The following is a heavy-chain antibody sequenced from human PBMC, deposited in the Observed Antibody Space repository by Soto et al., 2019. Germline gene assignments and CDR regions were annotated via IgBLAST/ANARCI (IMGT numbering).Heavy chain of an antibody. CDR2: MNPNSGNT. J-gene: IGHJ4*02. V-gene: IGHV1-8*01. CDR3: ARGELLWFGELLR. CDR1: GYTFTSYD. D-gene: IGHD3-10*01. Sequence: QVQLVQSGAEVKKPGASVKVSCKASGYTFTSYDINWVRQATGQGLEGMGWMNPNSGNTGYAQKLRGRVTMTRNTSISTAYMELSSLRSEDTAVYYCARGELLWFGELLRWGQGTLVTVSS.